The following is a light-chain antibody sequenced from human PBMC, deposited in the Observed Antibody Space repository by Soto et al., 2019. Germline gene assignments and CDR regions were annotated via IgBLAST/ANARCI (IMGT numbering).Light chain of an antibody. J-gene: IGLJ3*02. CDR2: EVS. CDR3: CSYGGTTTWV. Sequence: QSALTQPASVSGSPGRSTPISAIGTGSVVGSYNLVSWSQQHPGKAPKLIIYEVSKRPLGFSNRFSGSKSGHTASLTISGLQAEDEADYYCCSYGGTTTWVFGGGTKLTVL. CDR1: GSVVGSYNL. V-gene: IGLV2-23*02.